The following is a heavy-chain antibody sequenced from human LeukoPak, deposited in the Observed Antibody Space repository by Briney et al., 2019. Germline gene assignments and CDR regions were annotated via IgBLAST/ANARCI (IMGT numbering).Heavy chain of an antibody. J-gene: IGHJ2*01. CDR1: GGSISSYY. Sequence: SETLSLTCTVSGGSISSYYWSWIRQPPGKGLEWIGYILYSGSTNYNPSLKSRVTISVNTSKNQFSLKLSSVTAADTAVYYCAREESSGWHWYFDLWGRGTLVTVSS. D-gene: IGHD6-19*01. CDR2: ILYSGST. V-gene: IGHV4-59*12. CDR3: AREESSGWHWYFDL.